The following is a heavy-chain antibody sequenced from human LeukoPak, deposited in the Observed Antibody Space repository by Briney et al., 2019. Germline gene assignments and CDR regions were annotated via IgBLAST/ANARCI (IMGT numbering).Heavy chain of an antibody. CDR3: ATYTHWVAGDA. CDR2: MNQDGSAK. CDR1: GFTVSDSW. Sequence: GGSLRLSCAASGFTVSDSWMSWVRQAPGKGLEWVANMNQDGSAKGYVDSVKGRFTISRDNARNSLYLQMSSRRPEDTAVYYCATYTHWVAGDAWGQGTTVTASS. D-gene: IGHD3-16*01. V-gene: IGHV3-7*01. J-gene: IGHJ6*02.